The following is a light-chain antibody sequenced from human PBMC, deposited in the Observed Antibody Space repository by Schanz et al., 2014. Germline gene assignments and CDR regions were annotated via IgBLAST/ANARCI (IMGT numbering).Light chain of an antibody. CDR1: SSNIGAGYG. Sequence: QSVLTQPPSASGAPGQRVTISCTGSSSNIGAGYGVHWYQQLPGTAPKLLIYGNSNRPSGVPDRFSGSKSGTSASLAITGLQAEDEADYYCQSYDSTLSGYVFGTGTKLTVL. J-gene: IGLJ1*01. CDR2: GNS. CDR3: QSYDSTLSGYV. V-gene: IGLV1-40*01.